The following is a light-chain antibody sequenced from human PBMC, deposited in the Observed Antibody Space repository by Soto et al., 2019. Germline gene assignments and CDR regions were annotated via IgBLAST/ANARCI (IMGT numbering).Light chain of an antibody. J-gene: IGKJ4*01. CDR2: GAS. V-gene: IGKV3-20*01. CDR1: QSVTSSF. CDR3: QHYGSSPGLT. Sequence: EIVLTQSPGTLSLSPGERATLFCRASQSVTSSFIAWHQQKPGQAPRLLIYGASSRATGIPDRFSASGSGTDFPLTISRLESEDSAVYYCQHYGSSPGLTFGGGTKVEIK.